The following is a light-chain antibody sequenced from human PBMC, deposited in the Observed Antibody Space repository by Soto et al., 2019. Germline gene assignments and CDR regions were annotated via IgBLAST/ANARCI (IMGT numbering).Light chain of an antibody. Sequence: QSALTQPASVSGSPGQSITISCTGSSDDIGTYNLVSWYQQHPGRVPQLIIYEVRNRPSGISFRFSGSKSGNTASLTISGLQAEDEADYYCSSFTSKSTLIFGGGTKLTVL. J-gene: IGLJ2*01. V-gene: IGLV2-14*01. CDR1: SDDIGTYNL. CDR3: SSFTSKSTLI. CDR2: EVR.